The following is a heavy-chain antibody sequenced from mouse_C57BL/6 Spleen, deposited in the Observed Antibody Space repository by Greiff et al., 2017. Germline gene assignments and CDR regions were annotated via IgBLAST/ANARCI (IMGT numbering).Heavy chain of an antibody. CDR1: GYTFTSYW. Sequence: QVQLQQPGAELVRPGTSVKLSCKASGYTFTSYWMHWVKQRPGQGLEWIGVIDPSDSYTNYNQKFKGKATLTVDTSSSTDYMQLSSLTSEDSAVYYCARGITTVVENFDVWGTGTTVTVSS. D-gene: IGHD1-1*01. V-gene: IGHV1-59*01. CDR2: IDPSDSYT. J-gene: IGHJ1*03. CDR3: ARGITTVVENFDV.